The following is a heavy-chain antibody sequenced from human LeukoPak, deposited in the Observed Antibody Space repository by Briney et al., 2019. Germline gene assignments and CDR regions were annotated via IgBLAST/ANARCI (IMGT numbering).Heavy chain of an antibody. V-gene: IGHV3-9*01. CDR3: ARWGNDYSQFDS. D-gene: IGHD4-11*01. CDR1: GFTFDDYA. Sequence: GGSLRLSCTASGFTFDDYAMHWVRQAPGKGLEWVSGISWNSGSIGYADSVKGRFTISRDNAKNSLYLQMNSLRTEDTAVYFCARWGNDYSQFDSWGQGTLVTVS. CDR2: ISWNSGSI. J-gene: IGHJ4*02.